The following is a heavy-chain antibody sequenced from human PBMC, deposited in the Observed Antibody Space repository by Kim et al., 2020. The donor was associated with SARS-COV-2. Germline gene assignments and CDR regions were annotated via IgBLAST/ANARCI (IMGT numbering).Heavy chain of an antibody. J-gene: IGHJ4*02. CDR3: AKIGSSGWYFVLNYFDY. D-gene: IGHD6-19*01. CDR1: GFTFSSYG. V-gene: IGHV3-30*18. Sequence: GGSLRLSCAASGFTFSSYGMHWVRQAPGKGLEWVAVISYDGSNKYYADSVKGRFTISRDNSKNTLYLQMNSLRAEDTAVYYCAKIGSSGWYFVLNYFDYWGQGTLVTVSS. CDR2: ISYDGSNK.